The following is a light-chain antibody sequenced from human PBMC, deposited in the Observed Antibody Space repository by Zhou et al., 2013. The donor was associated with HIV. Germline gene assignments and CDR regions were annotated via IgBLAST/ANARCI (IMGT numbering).Light chain of an antibody. V-gene: IGKV1-6*01. CDR1: QAIGLD. Sequence: AIQMTQSPSSLSASVGDRVTMTCRSSQAIGLDLGWYQQRPGTAPKLLIYAASTLESGVPSRFSGSGSGTDFTLTISNLQPEDFATYFCLQDFTYPRTFGQGTKVQIK. J-gene: IGKJ1*01. CDR2: AAS. CDR3: LQDFTYPRT.